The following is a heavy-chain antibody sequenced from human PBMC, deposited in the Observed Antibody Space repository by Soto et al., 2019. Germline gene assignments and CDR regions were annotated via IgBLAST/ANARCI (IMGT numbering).Heavy chain of an antibody. V-gene: IGHV3-49*04. CDR1: GFTFGDYA. CDR2: IRSKAYGGTT. J-gene: IGHJ4*02. D-gene: IGHD3-10*02. Sequence: HPGGSLRLSCIALGFTFGDYAMYWVRQAPGKGLECIGFIRSKAYGGTTEYAASVEGRFIISRDNSKSLAYLQMNSLKTEDTAVYFCSRGSRREDYYVPFDYWGQGTLVTVSS. CDR3: SRGSRREDYYVPFDY.